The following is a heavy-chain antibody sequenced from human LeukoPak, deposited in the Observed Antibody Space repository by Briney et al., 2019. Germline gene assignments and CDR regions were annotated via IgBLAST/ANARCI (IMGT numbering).Heavy chain of an antibody. Sequence: GGSLRLSCAASGFTFSSYAMSWVRQAPGKGLEWVSAISGSGGSTYYADSVKGRFTISRDNSKNTLYLQMNSLRAEDTAVYYCAKDSVWFGEPEPDAFDIWGQGTMVTVSS. J-gene: IGHJ3*02. CDR3: AKDSVWFGEPEPDAFDI. V-gene: IGHV3-23*01. CDR2: ISGSGGST. CDR1: GFTFSSYA. D-gene: IGHD3-10*01.